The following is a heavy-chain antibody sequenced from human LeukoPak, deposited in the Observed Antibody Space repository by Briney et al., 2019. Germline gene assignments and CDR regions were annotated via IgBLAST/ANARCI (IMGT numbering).Heavy chain of an antibody. CDR1: GFTFSNYA. V-gene: IGHV3-23*01. D-gene: IGHD3-16*01. J-gene: IGHJ4*02. CDR3: ARDSGGGTTPSNFDY. CDR2: ISGSGGST. Sequence: GGSLRLSCEASGFTFSNYAMSWVRQAPGKGLEWVSTISGSGGSTYYADSVKGRFTISRDNAKNSLYLQMNSLRAEDTAVYYCARDSGGGTTPSNFDYWGQGTLVTVSS.